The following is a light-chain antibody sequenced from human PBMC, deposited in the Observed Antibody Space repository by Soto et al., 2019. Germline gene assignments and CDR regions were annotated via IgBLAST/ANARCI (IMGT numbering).Light chain of an antibody. CDR2: GNT. Sequence: QSVLTQPPSVSGAPGQRVTISCTGRSSNIGAGYDVHWYQQLPGRAPKLLIYGNTNRPSGVPDRFSGSKSGTSASLAITGLQAEDEADYYCLSFDSSLSVLFGGGTKRTGL. CDR3: LSFDSSLSVL. CDR1: SSNIGAGYD. J-gene: IGLJ2*01. V-gene: IGLV1-40*01.